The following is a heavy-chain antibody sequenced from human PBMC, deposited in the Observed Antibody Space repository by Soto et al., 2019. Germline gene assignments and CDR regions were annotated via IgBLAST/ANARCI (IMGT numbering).Heavy chain of an antibody. J-gene: IGHJ4*02. V-gene: IGHV1-69*02. Sequence: QVQLVQSGAEVKKPGSSVKVSCKASGGTFSSYTISWVRQAPGQGLEWMGRIIPILGIANYAQKFQRRVTITADKSTSTAYMELSSLRSEDTAVYYCARAEDCSSTSCYEYWGQGTLVTVSS. CDR2: IIPILGIA. CDR1: GGTFSSYT. CDR3: ARAEDCSSTSCYEY. D-gene: IGHD2-2*01.